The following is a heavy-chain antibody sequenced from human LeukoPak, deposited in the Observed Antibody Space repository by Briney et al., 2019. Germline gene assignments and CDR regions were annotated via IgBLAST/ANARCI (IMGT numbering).Heavy chain of an antibody. D-gene: IGHD3-10*01. J-gene: IGHJ4*02. Sequence: ASVKVSCKASGYAFTAFYIHWVRQAPGQGLEWMGWIHTRSGETNYAYKFRGRVTMTRDTSISTTYMDLGSLGSDCTAVYYCARDGEYGTGSYYRGCFDYWGQGTLVTVSS. CDR1: GYAFTAFY. CDR2: IHTRSGET. V-gene: IGHV1-2*02. CDR3: ARDGEYGTGSYYRGCFDY.